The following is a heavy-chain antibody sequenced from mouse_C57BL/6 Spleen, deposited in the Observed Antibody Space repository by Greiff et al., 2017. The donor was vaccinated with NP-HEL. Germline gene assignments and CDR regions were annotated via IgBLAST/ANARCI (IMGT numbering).Heavy chain of an antibody. Sequence: QVQLQQSGPELVKPGASVKISCKASGYAFSSSWMNWVKQRPGKGLEWIGRIYPGDGDTNYNGKFKGKATLTADKSSSTAYMQLSSLTSEDSAVYFCARNPFYYGNWVDYWGQGTSVTVSS. V-gene: IGHV1-82*01. J-gene: IGHJ4*01. CDR1: GYAFSSSW. CDR3: ARNPFYYGNWVDY. CDR2: IYPGDGDT. D-gene: IGHD2-1*01.